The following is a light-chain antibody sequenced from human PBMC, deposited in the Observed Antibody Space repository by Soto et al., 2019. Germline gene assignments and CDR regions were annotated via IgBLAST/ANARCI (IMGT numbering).Light chain of an antibody. CDR2: QPS. CDR1: QSISSR. V-gene: IGKV1-5*03. CDR3: QPYPSYSEA. Sequence: DIQMTQSPSTVSGSVGDRVTMTFRARQSISSRLAWYQQKPGTAPKLLTNQPSTSQSRVPSRLSRRGPATELHLTIRRLQPDDFATYNSQPYPSYSEAFGQATKVDI. J-gene: IGKJ1*01.